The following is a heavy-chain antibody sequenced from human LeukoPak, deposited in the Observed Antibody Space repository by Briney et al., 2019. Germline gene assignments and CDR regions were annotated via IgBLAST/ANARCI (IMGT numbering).Heavy chain of an antibody. D-gene: IGHD4-17*01. J-gene: IGHJ4*02. CDR2: ISGSSGLT. Sequence: SGGSVRLSCAASRFTFGNYAMSWVRQAPGRGLEWVSAISGSSGLTYYADSVKGRFTISRDNSKNTLFLQMNSLRAEDTAVYYCARRGESASYGDYRFDYWGQGTLVTVSS. V-gene: IGHV3-23*01. CDR1: RFTFGNYA. CDR3: ARRGESASYGDYRFDY.